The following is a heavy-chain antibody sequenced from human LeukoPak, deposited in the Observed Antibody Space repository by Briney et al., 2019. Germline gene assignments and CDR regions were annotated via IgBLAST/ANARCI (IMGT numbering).Heavy chain of an antibody. J-gene: IGHJ6*02. CDR2: ISAFYGNT. D-gene: IGHD1-26*01. V-gene: IGHV1-18*01. Sequence: ASVKVSCKTSGYAFRNYGVTWVRQAPGQGLEWMGWISAFYGNTNYAQSLQGRVTMTTDTSTSTAYMELRSLRSDDTALYYCARDIRGATVSWYYGMDVWGQGTTVTVSS. CDR3: ARDIRGATVSWYYGMDV. CDR1: GYAFRNYG.